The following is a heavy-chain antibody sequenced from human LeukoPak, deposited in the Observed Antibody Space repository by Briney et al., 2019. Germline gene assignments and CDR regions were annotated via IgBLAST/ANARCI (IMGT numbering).Heavy chain of an antibody. CDR2: IRSSGDAI. CDR1: GXTFSSYG. D-gene: IGHD5-24*01. CDR3: AAGLEMGY. Sequence: GGSLRLSCAASGXTFSSYGMSWVRQAPGKGLEWVSYIRSSGDAIYYADSVKGRFTVSRDNAQTSLYLQMSSLRDEDTAVYYCAAGLEMGYWGQGTLVTVSS. J-gene: IGHJ4*02. V-gene: IGHV3-48*02.